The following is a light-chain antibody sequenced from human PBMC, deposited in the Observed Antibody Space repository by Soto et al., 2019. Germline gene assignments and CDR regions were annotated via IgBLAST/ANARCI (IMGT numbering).Light chain of an antibody. J-gene: IGKJ5*01. CDR2: DAS. CDR1: QSVDND. CDR3: QQRSNWPLIT. V-gene: IGKV3-11*01. Sequence: IVMTQSPATPSVSPGDRATLSCRASQSVDNDLAWYQQKPGQPPRLLIYDASTRATGIPARFSGSGSGTDFTLTISSLEPEDFAVYYCQQRSNWPLITFGQGTRLEIK.